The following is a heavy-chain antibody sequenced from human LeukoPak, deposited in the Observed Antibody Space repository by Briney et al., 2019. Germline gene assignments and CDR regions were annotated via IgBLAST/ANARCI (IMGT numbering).Heavy chain of an antibody. CDR3: ARDHGAYLPHWYFDL. J-gene: IGHJ2*01. D-gene: IGHD4-17*01. CDR1: GYTFSDYY. V-gene: IGHV1-2*02. Sequence: ASVKVSCKASGYTFSDYYIHWVRQAPGQGLEWMGWINPNSGGTHYAQNFQGRVTMTRDTSITTAYMDLTRLRSDDTAVYYCARDHGAYLPHWYFDLWGRGTLVSVSS. CDR2: INPNSGGT.